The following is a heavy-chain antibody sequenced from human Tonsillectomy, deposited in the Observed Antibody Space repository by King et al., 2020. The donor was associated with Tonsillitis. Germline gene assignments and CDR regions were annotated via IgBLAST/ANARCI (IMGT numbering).Heavy chain of an antibody. J-gene: IGHJ4*02. CDR2: IKSKIDVGTT. V-gene: IGHV3-15*07. D-gene: IGHD5-18*01. CDR3: TTLGYSYPFDY. CDR1: GFTFNDAW. Sequence: VQLVESGGGLVKPGGSLRLSCAASGFTFNDAWMNWVRQAPGKGLEWVGRIKSKIDVGTTDYAAPMKGRFTISRADSKNTFYLQMNSLKIEDTAVYFCTTLGYSYPFDYWGQGTLVTVSS.